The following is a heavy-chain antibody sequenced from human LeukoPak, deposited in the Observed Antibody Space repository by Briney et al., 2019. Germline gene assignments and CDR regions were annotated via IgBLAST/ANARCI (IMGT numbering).Heavy chain of an antibody. CDR1: GFTFSSYW. Sequence: GGSLTLSCAASGFTFSSYWMHWVRQAAGGGLVWVSRINSDGSSTTYADSVKGRFTISRDNAKNTLYLQMNSLRAEDTAVYYCARRNYWGQGSLVTVSS. J-gene: IGHJ4*02. CDR2: INSDGSST. V-gene: IGHV3-74*01. CDR3: ARRNY.